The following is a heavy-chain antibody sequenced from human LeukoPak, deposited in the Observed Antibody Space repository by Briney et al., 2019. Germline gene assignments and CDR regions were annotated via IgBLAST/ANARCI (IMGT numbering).Heavy chain of an antibody. CDR3: ARGTHSGSYLYYFDY. CDR2: IYYSGST. CDR1: GGSISSYY. V-gene: IGHV4-59*01. J-gene: IGHJ4*02. Sequence: SETLSLTCTVSGGSISSYYWSWIRQPPGKRLEWIGYIYYSGSTNYNPSLKSRVTISIDTSKNQFSLKLSSVTAADTAVYHCARGTHSGSYLYYFDYWGQGTLVTASS. D-gene: IGHD1-26*01.